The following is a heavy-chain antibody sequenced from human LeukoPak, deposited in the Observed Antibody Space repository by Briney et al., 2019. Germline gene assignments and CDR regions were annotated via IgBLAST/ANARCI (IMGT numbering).Heavy chain of an antibody. CDR3: TRAEPVVPYHY. V-gene: IGHV3-74*01. Sequence: PGGSLRLSCAASGFPFSNYWMHWVRQAPGKGLVWVSRVNSDGSTTNYADSVKGRFTISRDNAENTLYMRMNSLRPEDTALYYCTRAEPVVPYHYWGQGTLVTVSS. CDR1: GFPFSNYW. D-gene: IGHD1-14*01. CDR2: VNSDGSTT. J-gene: IGHJ4*02.